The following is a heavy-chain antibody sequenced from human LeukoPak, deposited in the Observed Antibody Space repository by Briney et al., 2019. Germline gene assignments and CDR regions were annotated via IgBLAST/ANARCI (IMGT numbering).Heavy chain of an antibody. V-gene: IGHV3-48*01. Sequence: GGSLGLSCVASGFTFNKYSMNWVRQAPGKGLQWLSYISGTSRTIYYADSVKGRFAISRDNARNSLYLQMSSLRVEDTAVYYCARGDCSGGSCYLSLTTIDYWGQGTLVTVSS. J-gene: IGHJ4*02. CDR3: ARGDCSGGSCYLSLTTIDY. CDR2: ISGTSRTI. CDR1: GFTFNKYS. D-gene: IGHD2-15*01.